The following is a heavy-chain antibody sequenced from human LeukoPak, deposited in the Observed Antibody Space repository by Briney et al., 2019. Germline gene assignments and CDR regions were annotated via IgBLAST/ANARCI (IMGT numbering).Heavy chain of an antibody. Sequence: ASVQVSCKASGYTFTGYYMHWVRQAPGQGLEWMGWINPNSGGTNYAQKFQGRVTMTRDTSISTAYMELSRLRSDDTAVYYCARVLGAVAGTGPRWFDPWGQGTLVTVSS. D-gene: IGHD6-19*01. CDR1: GYTFTGYY. CDR2: INPNSGGT. CDR3: ARVLGAVAGTGPRWFDP. J-gene: IGHJ5*02. V-gene: IGHV1-2*02.